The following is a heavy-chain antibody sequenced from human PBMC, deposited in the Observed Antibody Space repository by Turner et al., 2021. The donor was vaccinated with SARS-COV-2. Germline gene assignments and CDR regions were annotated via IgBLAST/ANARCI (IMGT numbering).Heavy chain of an antibody. V-gene: IGHV1-2*02. CDR3: ARGLAAGTSWFDP. CDR1: GYTFTDYI. D-gene: IGHD6-25*01. J-gene: IGHJ5*02. CDR2: INPNGAT. Sequence: QVQLVHSGAEVKKPGASVKVSCMASGYTFTDYIIHWVRQAPGQGLEWMGWINPNGATSYAQRFQGRFIMTRDTSISTAYMDLSRLISDDTALYYCARGLAAGTSWFDPWGQGTLVTVSS.